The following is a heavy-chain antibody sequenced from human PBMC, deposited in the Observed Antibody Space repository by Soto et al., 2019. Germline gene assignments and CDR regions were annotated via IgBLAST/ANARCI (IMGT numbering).Heavy chain of an antibody. V-gene: IGHV3-23*01. CDR1: GFTFSSYA. CDR3: ARGEQLAYGMDV. D-gene: IGHD6-6*01. J-gene: IGHJ6*02. Sequence: PVGSLRLSCAASGFTFSSYAMSWVRQAPGKGLEWVSAISGSGGSTYYADSVKGRFTISRDNSKNTLYLQMNSLRAEDTAVYYCARGEQLAYGMDVWGQGTTVTVS. CDR2: ISGSGGST.